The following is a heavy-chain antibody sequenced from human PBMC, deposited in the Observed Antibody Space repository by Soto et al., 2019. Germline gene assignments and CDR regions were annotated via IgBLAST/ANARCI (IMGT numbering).Heavy chain of an antibody. D-gene: IGHD6-13*01. J-gene: IGHJ6*02. CDR1: GYTFTSYG. CDR2: ISAYNGNT. V-gene: IGHV1-18*01. Sequence: QVQLVQSGAEVKKPGATVKVSCKASGYTFTSYGISWVRQAPGQGLEWMGWISAYNGNTNYAQKLQGRVTMTTDTSTSTAYMELWSLRSDDTAVYYCARWKLDSWPYYYYYYAMDVWGQGTTVTVSS. CDR3: ARWKLDSWPYYYYYYAMDV.